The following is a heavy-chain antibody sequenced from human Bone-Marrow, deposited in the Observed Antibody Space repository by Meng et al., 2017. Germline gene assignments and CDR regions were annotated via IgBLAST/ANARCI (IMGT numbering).Heavy chain of an antibody. Sequence: GESLKISCAASGFTFSSYAMRWVRQAPGTGLEWVSASSGSGGSTYYADSVKGRFTISRDKSKNTLYLQMNSLRAEDTAVYYCAKVVAAFLFDYWGQGTLVTVSS. J-gene: IGHJ4*02. CDR2: SSGSGGST. CDR3: AKVVAAFLFDY. V-gene: IGHV3-23*01. CDR1: GFTFSSYA. D-gene: IGHD2-15*01.